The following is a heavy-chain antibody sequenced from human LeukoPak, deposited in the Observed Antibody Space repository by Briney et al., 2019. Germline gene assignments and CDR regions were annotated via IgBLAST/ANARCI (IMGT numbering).Heavy chain of an antibody. CDR3: ARRLRWFGEPSGGMDV. CDR2: IYPGDSDT. Sequence: GESLKISCKGSGYSFTSYWIGWVRQMPRKGLEWMGIIYPGDSDTRYSPSFQGQVTISADKSISTAYLQWSSLRASDTAMYYCARRLRWFGEPSGGMDVWGQGTTVTVSS. CDR1: GYSFTSYW. J-gene: IGHJ6*02. D-gene: IGHD3-10*01. V-gene: IGHV5-51*01.